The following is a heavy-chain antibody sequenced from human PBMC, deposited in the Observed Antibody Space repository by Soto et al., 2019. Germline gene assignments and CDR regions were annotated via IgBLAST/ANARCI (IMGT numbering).Heavy chain of an antibody. CDR1: GFTFSSYA. Sequence: GGSLRLSCAASGFTFSSYAMSWVRQAPGKGLEWVSAISGSGGSTFSADSVKGRFTISRDNSKNTLYLHMNSLRAEDTAVYYCAKDRNYYDSSFDYWGQGTLVTVSS. D-gene: IGHD3-22*01. V-gene: IGHV3-23*01. CDR2: ISGSGGST. CDR3: AKDRNYYDSSFDY. J-gene: IGHJ4*02.